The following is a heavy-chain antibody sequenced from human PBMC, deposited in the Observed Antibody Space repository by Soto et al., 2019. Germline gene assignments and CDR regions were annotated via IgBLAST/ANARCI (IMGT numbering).Heavy chain of an antibody. CDR2: IYHSGST. D-gene: IGHD6-13*01. J-gene: IGHJ1*01. CDR1: GGSISSGGYS. V-gene: IGHV4-30-2*01. CDR3: ARGGAYSSSRFEYFQH. Sequence: SETLSLTCAVSGGSISSGGYSWSWIRQPPGKGLEWIGYIYHSGSTYYNPSLKSRVTISVDRSKNQFSLKLSSVTAADTAVYYCARGGAYSSSRFEYFQHWGQGTLVTVSS.